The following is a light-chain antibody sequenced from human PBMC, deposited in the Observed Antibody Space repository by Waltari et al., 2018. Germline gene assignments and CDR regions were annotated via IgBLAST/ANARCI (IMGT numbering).Light chain of an antibody. CDR3: LQRSLWPWT. J-gene: IGKJ1*01. Sequence: EIVLTQSPDTLSLSPGERATLSCRASQTVSTYLAWFQQKPGQAPRLLIYDASNRAPGIPARFSGSGSGTDFSLTISSLEPEDFAVYYCLQRSLWPWTFGQGTKVAVK. CDR2: DAS. V-gene: IGKV3-11*01. CDR1: QTVSTY.